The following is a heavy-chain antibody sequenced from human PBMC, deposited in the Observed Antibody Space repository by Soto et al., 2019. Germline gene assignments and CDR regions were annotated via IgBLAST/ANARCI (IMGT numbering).Heavy chain of an antibody. CDR1: GGSLSSYY. D-gene: IGHD5-18*01. J-gene: IGHJ4*02. V-gene: IGHV4-59*08. CDR2: MYNSGSA. CDR3: ARHGAIYSNSWYDFDY. Sequence: SETLSLTCTVSGGSLSSYYWSWIRQPPGKGLEWVGYMYNSGSANYNPSLKSRVTISVDMSENQFSLKLTSVTAADTAVYYCARHGAIYSNSWYDFDYWGQGILVPVSS.